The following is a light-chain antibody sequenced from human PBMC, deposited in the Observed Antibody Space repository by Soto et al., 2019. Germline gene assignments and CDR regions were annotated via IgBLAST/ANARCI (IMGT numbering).Light chain of an antibody. V-gene: IGLV1-40*01. CDR3: QSYDSSLSGVV. J-gene: IGLJ2*01. CDR2: DNN. CDR1: SSNIGAGYA. Sequence: QSALTQPPSVSGAPGQRVTISCTGSSSNIGAGYAVHWYQQLPGTAPKLLIYDNNNRPSGVPDRFSGSESGTSASLAITGLQAEDEADYYCQSYDSSLSGVVFGGGTKRTVL.